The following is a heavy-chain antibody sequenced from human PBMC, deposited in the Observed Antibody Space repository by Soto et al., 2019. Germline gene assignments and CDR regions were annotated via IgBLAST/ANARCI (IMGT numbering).Heavy chain of an antibody. Sequence: GSLRLSCAASGFTFSSYAMHWVRQAPGKGLEWVAVISYDGSNKYYADSVKGRFTISRDNFKNTLYLQMSSLRAEGTALYYCAKGGSSGSYDYWGQGSLVTVSS. V-gene: IGHV3-30*18. J-gene: IGHJ4*02. D-gene: IGHD3-22*01. CDR3: AKGGSSGSYDY. CDR2: ISYDGSNK. CDR1: GFTFSSYA.